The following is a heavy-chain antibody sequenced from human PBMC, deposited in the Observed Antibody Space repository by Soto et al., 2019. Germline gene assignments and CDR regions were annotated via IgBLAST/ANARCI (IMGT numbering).Heavy chain of an antibody. Sequence: SETVSLTCTVSGGSISSGGYYWSWIRQHPGKGLEWIGYIYYSGSTYYNPSLKSRVTISVDTSKNQFSLKLSSVTAADTAVYYCARSGGRTDNWFDPWGQGTLVTVSS. CDR3: ARSGGRTDNWFDP. V-gene: IGHV4-31*03. J-gene: IGHJ5*02. D-gene: IGHD1-26*01. CDR2: IYYSGST. CDR1: GGSISSGGYY.